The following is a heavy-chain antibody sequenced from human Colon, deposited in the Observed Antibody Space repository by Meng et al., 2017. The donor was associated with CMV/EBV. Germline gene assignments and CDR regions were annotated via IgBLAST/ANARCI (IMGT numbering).Heavy chain of an antibody. CDR2: IYHSGST. CDR1: GASISSSNW. V-gene: IGHV4-4*02. CDR3: ARYMTTVTTGHFDY. J-gene: IGHJ4*02. D-gene: IGHD4-17*01. Sequence: VSGASISSSNWWSWVRQPPGKGLEWIGEIYHSGSTNYNPSLKSRVTISVDKSKNQFSLKLSSVTAADTAVYYCARYMTTVTTGHFDYWGQGTLVTVSS.